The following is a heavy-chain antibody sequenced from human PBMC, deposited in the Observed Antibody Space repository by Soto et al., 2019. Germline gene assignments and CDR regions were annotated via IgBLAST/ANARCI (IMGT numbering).Heavy chain of an antibody. Sequence: SETLSPTAMFSGGSISSSSYYWAWIRQPPGKGLEWVGSINYSGSSHYNPSLKSRVTISVDTSKNQFSLKLSSVTAADTAVYYCARHVVAGTCSYYLDFWGQGTLVTVSS. D-gene: IGHD2-21*01. V-gene: IGHV4-39*01. CDR1: GGSISSSSYY. CDR2: INYSGSS. J-gene: IGHJ4*02. CDR3: ARHVVAGTCSYYLDF.